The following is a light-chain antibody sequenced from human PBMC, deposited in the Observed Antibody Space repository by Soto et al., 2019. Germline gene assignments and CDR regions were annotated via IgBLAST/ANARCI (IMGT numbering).Light chain of an antibody. V-gene: IGLV7-43*01. Sequence: QAVVTQESSLTVSPGETVTLTCASSTGEVTSAYFPSWFQQRPGQAPRPLIYSTTNRHSGTPARFSGSLLGGKAALTLSDVQPEEEAVYYCLLYYGYPLGLFGGGT. CDR1: TGEVTSAYF. CDR2: STT. J-gene: IGLJ2*01. CDR3: LLYYGYPLGL.